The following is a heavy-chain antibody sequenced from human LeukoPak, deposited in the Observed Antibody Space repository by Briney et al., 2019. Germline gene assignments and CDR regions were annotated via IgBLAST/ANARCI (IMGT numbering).Heavy chain of an antibody. CDR2: IIPILGIA. CDR3: AIFTAAGGPKVGFDP. V-gene: IGHV1-69*10. J-gene: IGHJ5*02. CDR1: GYTFINYG. Sequence: SVTVSCKASGYTFINYGISWVRQAPGQGLEWMGRIIPILGIANYAQKFQGRVTITADKSTSTAYMELSSLRSEDTAVYYCAIFTAAGGPKVGFDPWGQGTLVTVSS. D-gene: IGHD6-13*01.